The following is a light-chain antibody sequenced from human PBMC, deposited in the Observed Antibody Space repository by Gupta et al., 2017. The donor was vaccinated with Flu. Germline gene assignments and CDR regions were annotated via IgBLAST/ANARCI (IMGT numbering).Light chain of an antibody. CDR1: QSILAGNGQSY. J-gene: IGKJ1*01. V-gene: IGKV2-28*01. CDR2: VAS. CDR3: SQARQTRWT. Sequence: DIVMTQSPLSLPVTPGEPASISCRASQSILAGNGQSYLDSSVLKPGQPPQLLIYVASTRASGVPDTFSGSGSCSDFTLIIIRVVAADVGIYYFSQARQTRWTFGQGTRLE.